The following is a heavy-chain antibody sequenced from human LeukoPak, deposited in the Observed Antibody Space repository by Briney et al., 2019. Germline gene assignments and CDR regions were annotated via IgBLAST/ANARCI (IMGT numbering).Heavy chain of an antibody. V-gene: IGHV1-46*01. CDR2: INPSGDST. D-gene: IGHD5-24*01. J-gene: IGHJ4*02. CDR1: GYTFTSYY. Sequence: ASVKVSCKASGYTFTSYYMHWVRQAPGQGLEWMGIINPSGDSTIYAQKFQGRVTMTEDTSTDTAYMELSSLRSEDTAVYYCATERRWLHPIKNWGQGTLVTVSS. CDR3: ATERRWLHPIKN.